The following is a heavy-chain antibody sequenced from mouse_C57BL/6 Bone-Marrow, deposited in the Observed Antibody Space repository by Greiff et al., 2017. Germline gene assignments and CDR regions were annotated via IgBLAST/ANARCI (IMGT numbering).Heavy chain of an antibody. V-gene: IGHV5-6*01. CDR1: GFTFSSYG. D-gene: IGHD4-1*02. Sequence: EVQVVESGGDLVKPGGSLKLSCAASGFTFSSYGMSWVRQTPDKRLEWVATISSGGSYTYYPDSVKGRFTISRDNAKNTLYLQMSSLKSEDTAMYYCARQQLGRFAYWDQGTLVTVSA. J-gene: IGHJ3*01. CDR2: ISSGGSYT. CDR3: ARQQLGRFAY.